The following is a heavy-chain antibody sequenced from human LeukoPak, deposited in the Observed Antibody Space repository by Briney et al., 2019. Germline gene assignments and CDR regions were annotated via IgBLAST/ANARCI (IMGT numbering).Heavy chain of an antibody. CDR1: GFTFSSYE. CDR2: ISSSGSTI. V-gene: IGHV3-48*03. D-gene: IGHD1-26*01. J-gene: IGHJ4*02. Sequence: GGSLRLSCAASGFTFSSYEMNWVRQAPGKGLEWVSYISSSGSTIYYADSVKGRFTISRDNAKNSLYLQMNSLRAEDTAVYYCASSGELRFDYWGQGTLVTVSS. CDR3: ASSGELRFDY.